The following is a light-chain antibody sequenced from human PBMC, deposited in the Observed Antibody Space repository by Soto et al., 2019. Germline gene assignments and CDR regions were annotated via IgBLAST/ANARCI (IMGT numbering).Light chain of an antibody. CDR2: DAS. CDR3: QHRSKWPLT. CDR1: QSISSY. V-gene: IGKV3-11*01. Sequence: EIVLTQSPATLSLSPGERATLSCRASQSISSYLAWYQQKPGQAPRLLIYDASNRATGIPARFSGSGSGTDFTLTISSLEPEGFAIYYCQHRSKWPLTFGGGTKVEIK. J-gene: IGKJ4*01.